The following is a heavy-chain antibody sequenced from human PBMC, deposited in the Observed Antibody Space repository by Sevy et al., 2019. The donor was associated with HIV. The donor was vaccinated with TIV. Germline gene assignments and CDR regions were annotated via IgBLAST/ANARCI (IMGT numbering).Heavy chain of an antibody. D-gene: IGHD6-19*01. V-gene: IGHV1-18*04. Sequence: ASVKVSCKASGYTFTSYGISWVRQAPGQGLEWMGWISAYNGNTNYAQKLQGRVTMTTDTSTSTAYMVLRSLRSDDTAVYYCAWGARGVAGNYFDYWGQGTLVTVSS. CDR1: GYTFTSYG. CDR2: ISAYNGNT. CDR3: AWGARGVAGNYFDY. J-gene: IGHJ4*02.